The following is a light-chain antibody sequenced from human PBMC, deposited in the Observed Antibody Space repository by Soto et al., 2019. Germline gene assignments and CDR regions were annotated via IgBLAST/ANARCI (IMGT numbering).Light chain of an antibody. CDR1: QSVSSN. CDR2: GAS. J-gene: IGKJ4*01. V-gene: IGKV3-15*01. Sequence: EIVMTQSPAILSVSPGERATLSCRASQSVSSNLAWYQQKPGQAPRLLIYGASTRATGIPARFSGSGSGTEFTLTISSLQSEDFAVYYCQQRSNWPLVTFGGGTKVDIK. CDR3: QQRSNWPLVT.